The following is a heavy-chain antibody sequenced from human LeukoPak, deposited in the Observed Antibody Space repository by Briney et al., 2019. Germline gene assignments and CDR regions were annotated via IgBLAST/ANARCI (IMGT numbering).Heavy chain of an antibody. J-gene: IGHJ6*02. D-gene: IGHD6-13*01. CDR3: AREGYSSSWYYYYGMDV. CDR1: GFSFNSYA. V-gene: IGHV3-33*01. CDR2: IWYDGSNK. Sequence: GGSLRLSCAASGFSFNSYALHWVRQAPGKGLEWVAVIWYDGSNKYYADSVKGRFTISRDNSKNTLYLQMNSLRAEDTAVYYCAREGYSSSWYYYYGMDVWGQGTTVTVSS.